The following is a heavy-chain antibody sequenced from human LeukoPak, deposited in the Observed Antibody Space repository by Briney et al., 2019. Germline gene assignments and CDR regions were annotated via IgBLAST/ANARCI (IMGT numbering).Heavy chain of an antibody. D-gene: IGHD6-19*01. CDR3: AKDARRTNGWYYFDY. CDR2: ISGSGGGT. Sequence: GGSLRLSCATSGFTFSSSAMSWVRQPPGKGLAWVSTISGSGGGTYYADSVKGRFTISRDNSKKTLFLQLNSLRAEDTAVYYCAKDARRTNGWYYFDYWGQGALVTVSS. V-gene: IGHV3-23*01. J-gene: IGHJ4*02. CDR1: GFTFSSSA.